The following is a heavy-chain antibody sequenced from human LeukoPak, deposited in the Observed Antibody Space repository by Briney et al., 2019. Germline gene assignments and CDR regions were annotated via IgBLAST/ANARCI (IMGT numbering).Heavy chain of an antibody. CDR3: AKEGDCSTTSCLTGGLDV. CDR2: ISAGSDYI. Sequence: GGSLRLSCEASGFTFSSDNMNWVRQAPGEGLEWVSSISAGSDYIYYADSVKGRFTISRDNSKNTVYLQMTSLRAEDTAVYYCAKEGDCSTTSCLTGGLDVWGKGTTVTVS. V-gene: IGHV3-21*04. D-gene: IGHD2-2*01. J-gene: IGHJ6*04. CDR1: GFTFSSDN.